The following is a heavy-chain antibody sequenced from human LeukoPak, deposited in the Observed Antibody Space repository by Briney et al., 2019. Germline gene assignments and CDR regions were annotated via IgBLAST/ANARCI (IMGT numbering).Heavy chain of an antibody. V-gene: IGHV1-69*13. D-gene: IGHD3-22*01. Sequence: VASVKVSCKASGGTFSSYAISWVRQAPGQGLEWMGGIIPIFGTANYAQKFQGRVTITADESTSTAYMELSSLRSEDTAVYYCASKRASYYDSYQGQNWFDPWGQGTLVTVSS. CDR1: GGTFSSYA. CDR2: IIPIFGTA. CDR3: ASKRASYYDSYQGQNWFDP. J-gene: IGHJ5*02.